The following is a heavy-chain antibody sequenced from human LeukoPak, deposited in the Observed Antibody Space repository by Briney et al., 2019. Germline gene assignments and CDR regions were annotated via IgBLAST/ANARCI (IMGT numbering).Heavy chain of an antibody. D-gene: IGHD3-10*01. CDR2: INPNSGGT. Sequence: ASVKVSCKASGYTFTSYYIYWVRQAPGQGLEWMGWINPNSGGTNYAQKFQGRVTMTRDTSISTAYMELSRLRSDDTAVYYCARGLYGSGDYWGQGTLVTVSS. CDR1: GYTFTSYY. CDR3: ARGLYGSGDY. J-gene: IGHJ4*02. V-gene: IGHV1-2*02.